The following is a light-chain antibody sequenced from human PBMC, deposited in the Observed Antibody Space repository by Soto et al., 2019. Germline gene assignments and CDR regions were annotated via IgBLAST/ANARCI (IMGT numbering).Light chain of an antibody. CDR1: SSNIGSNT. CDR2: SNN. J-gene: IGLJ1*01. Sequence: QSVRTQPPSASGTPRQRVTISCSGSSSNIGSNTVNWYQQLPGTAPKLLIYSNNQRPSGVPDRFSGSKSGTSASLAISGLQSEDESYYYCAAWDDRLNPYVFGTGTKVAVL. V-gene: IGLV1-44*01. CDR3: AAWDDRLNPYV.